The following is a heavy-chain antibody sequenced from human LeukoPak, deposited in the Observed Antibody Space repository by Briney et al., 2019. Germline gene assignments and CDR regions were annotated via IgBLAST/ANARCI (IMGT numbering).Heavy chain of an antibody. D-gene: IGHD1-26*01. J-gene: IGHJ3*02. V-gene: IGHV3-23*01. CDR2: ISGSGGST. CDR1: GFTFSSYS. Sequence: GGSLRLSCAASGFTFSSYSMSWVRQAPGKGLEWVSAISGSGGSTYYADSVKGRFTISRDNSKDTLYLQTNSLRAEDTAVYYCANDPVGATIDRAFDIWGQGTMVTVSS. CDR3: ANDPVGATIDRAFDI.